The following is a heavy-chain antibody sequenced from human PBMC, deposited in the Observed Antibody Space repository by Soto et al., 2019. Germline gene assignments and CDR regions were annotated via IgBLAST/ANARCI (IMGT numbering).Heavy chain of an antibody. CDR1: GFTFSSYA. J-gene: IGHJ6*02. CDR2: IAWNSGII. V-gene: IGHV3-9*01. D-gene: IGHD2-15*01. CDR3: ARVIAFGVAATPSDYYYGMDV. Sequence: PGGSLRLSCAASGFTFSSYAMHWVRQAPGKGLEWVSGIAWNSGIIGYADSVKGRFTISRDNGKNSLYLQINSLRAEDTAVYYCARVIAFGVAATPSDYYYGMDVWGQGTTVTVSS.